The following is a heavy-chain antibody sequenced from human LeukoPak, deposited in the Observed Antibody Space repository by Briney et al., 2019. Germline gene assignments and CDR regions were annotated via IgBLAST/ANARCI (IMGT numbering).Heavy chain of an antibody. J-gene: IGHJ3*02. CDR3: ARKPGRAFDI. D-gene: IGHD2-15*01. V-gene: IGHV5-51*01. CDR2: IYPGESDT. CDR1: GYSFTTSW. Sequence: GESLKISCQGSGYSFTTSWLGWVRQMPGKGLEWMGVIYPGESDTRYSPSFEGQVTISADKSISTAYLQWNSLKASDTAMYYCARKPGRAFDIWGQGTMVTVSS.